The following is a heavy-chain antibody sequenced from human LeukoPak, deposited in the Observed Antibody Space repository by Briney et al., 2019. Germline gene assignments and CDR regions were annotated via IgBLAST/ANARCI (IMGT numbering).Heavy chain of an antibody. J-gene: IGHJ5*02. Sequence: SGPTLVNPTQTLTLTCIFSGFSLSSSGECVGWIRQPPGQALEWIALIYWDGDGRYSPSLKSRLTITKDTSKNQVVLTLTNMGPLDAATYFCAHRRGGPFFDPWGQGALVTVSS. CDR3: AHRRGGPFFDP. D-gene: IGHD2-15*01. CDR1: GFSLSSSGEC. CDR2: IYWDGDG. V-gene: IGHV2-5*02.